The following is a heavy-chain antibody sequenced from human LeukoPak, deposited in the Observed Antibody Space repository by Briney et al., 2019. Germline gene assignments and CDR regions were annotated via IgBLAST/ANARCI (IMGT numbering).Heavy chain of an antibody. Sequence: AASVKVSCKASGYTFTGHYMHWVRQAPGQGLEWMGWINPNSGGTNYAQKFQGRVTMTRDTSISTAYMELSRLRSDDTAVYYCAREGFSRGYYQYYYMDVWGKGTTVTVSS. D-gene: IGHD6-13*01. CDR3: AREGFSRGYYQYYYMDV. CDR2: INPNSGGT. J-gene: IGHJ6*03. CDR1: GYTFTGHY. V-gene: IGHV1-2*02.